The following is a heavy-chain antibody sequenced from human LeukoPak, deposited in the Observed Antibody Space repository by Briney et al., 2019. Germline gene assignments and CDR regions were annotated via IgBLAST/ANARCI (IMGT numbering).Heavy chain of an antibody. Sequence: KPSETLSLTCAVYGGSFSGYYWSWIRQPPGKGLEWIGEINHSGSTNYNPSLKSRVTISVDTSKNQFSLKLSSVTAADTAVYYCARVSPEGGGFDYWGQGTLVTVSS. D-gene: IGHD3-16*01. J-gene: IGHJ4*02. V-gene: IGHV4-34*01. CDR3: ARVSPEGGGFDY. CDR1: GGSFSGYY. CDR2: INHSGST.